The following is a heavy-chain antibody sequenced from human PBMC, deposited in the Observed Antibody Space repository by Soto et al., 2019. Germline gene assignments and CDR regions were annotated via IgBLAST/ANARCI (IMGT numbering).Heavy chain of an antibody. D-gene: IGHD6-25*01. V-gene: IGHV3-72*01. J-gene: IGHJ4*02. CDR3: GRRRQRLVDY. CDR1: GFTFSDYY. CDR2: IRDKANRYTT. Sequence: VLLVESGGGLVQPGGSLRLSCVASGFTFSDYYMDWIRQAPGKGLEWVGRIRDKANRYTTEYAASVKGRFTISRDDSNNSLYLEMNSLKTEDTAIYYCGRRRQRLVDYGGQGTLVTVSS.